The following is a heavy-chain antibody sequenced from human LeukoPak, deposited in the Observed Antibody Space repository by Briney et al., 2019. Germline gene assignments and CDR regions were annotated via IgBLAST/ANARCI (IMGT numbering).Heavy chain of an antibody. J-gene: IGHJ4*02. CDR3: ARIVGASRTEY. CDR1: GFIVSSNY. Sequence: PGGSLRLSCAGSGFIVSSNYMSWVRQAAGKGLEWVSVIYGSSRTYYADSVKGRFTISRDKSKNTLYLQMNSLRAGDTAVYYCARIVGASRTEYWGQGTLVIVSS. D-gene: IGHD1-26*01. CDR2: IYGSSRT. V-gene: IGHV3-66*01.